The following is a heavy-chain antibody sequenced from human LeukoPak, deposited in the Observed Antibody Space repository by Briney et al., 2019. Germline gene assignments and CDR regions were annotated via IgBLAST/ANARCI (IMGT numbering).Heavy chain of an antibody. CDR1: GFTFTNYL. V-gene: IGHV1-46*01. CDR2: IAPSVDTT. Sequence: GASMKVSRKSFGFTFTNYLLHWVRQAPGQGLEWVGRIAPSVDTTNYAQKFRGRVTMTRDTSTSTVYMELSSLRSDDTAIYYCVREESGGYFDYWGQGTLVTVS. J-gene: IGHJ4*02. D-gene: IGHD2-8*02. CDR3: VREESGGYFDY.